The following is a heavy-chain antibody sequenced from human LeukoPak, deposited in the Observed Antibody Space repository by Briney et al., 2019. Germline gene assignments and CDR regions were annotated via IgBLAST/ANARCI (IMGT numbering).Heavy chain of an antibody. Sequence: PGGSLRLSCAASGFTFSSYWMHWVRQAPGKGLVWVSLIKSDGSTNYADSVKGRFTIFRDNAKNTLYLQMNSLRAEDTAVYYCARDRGYTFDIWGQGTMLPVSS. D-gene: IGHD1-1*01. V-gene: IGHV3-74*01. CDR2: IKSDGST. CDR1: GFTFSSYW. J-gene: IGHJ3*02. CDR3: ARDRGYTFDI.